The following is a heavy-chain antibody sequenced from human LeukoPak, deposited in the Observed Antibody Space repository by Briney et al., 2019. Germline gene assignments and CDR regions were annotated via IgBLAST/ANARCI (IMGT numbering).Heavy chain of an antibody. CDR3: AGHHPRNTVDF. CDR2: ISDIGSI. J-gene: IGHJ4*02. D-gene: IGHD2-8*02. V-gene: IGHV4-59*08. Sequence: SETLSLTCTVSGGSISSYYWSWIRQPPGKGLEWIAYISDIGSINYNPSLKSRVTTSLDTSKNQFSLKLSSVTAADKAVYYCAGHHPRNTVDFWGQGTLVTVSS. CDR1: GGSISSYY.